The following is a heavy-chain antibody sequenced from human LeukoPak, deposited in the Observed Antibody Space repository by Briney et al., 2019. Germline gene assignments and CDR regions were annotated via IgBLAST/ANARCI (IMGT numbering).Heavy chain of an antibody. CDR3: ASFLQDPAESQYYFDY. CDR1: GGTFSSYG. Sequence: ASVKVSCKASGGTFSSYGISWVRQAPGQGLEWMGWISAYNGNTNYAQKLPGRVTMTTDTSTSTAYMELRSLRSDDTAVYSCASFLQDPAESQYYFDYWGQGTLVTVSS. D-gene: IGHD1-14*01. CDR2: ISAYNGNT. V-gene: IGHV1-18*01. J-gene: IGHJ4*02.